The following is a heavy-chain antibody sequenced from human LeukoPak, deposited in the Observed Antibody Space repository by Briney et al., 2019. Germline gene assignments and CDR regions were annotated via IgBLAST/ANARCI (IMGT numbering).Heavy chain of an antibody. CDR1: GGTFSSYT. D-gene: IGHD3-16*01. CDR2: IIPILCIA. V-gene: IGHV1-69*02. CDR3: ARPVWGVTHDAFDI. Sequence: SVKVSCKASGGTFSSYTISWVRQAPGQGLEWMGRIIPILCIANYAQKFQGRVTITADKSTSTAYMELSSLRSEDTAVYYCARPVWGVTHDAFDIWGQGTMVTVSS. J-gene: IGHJ3*02.